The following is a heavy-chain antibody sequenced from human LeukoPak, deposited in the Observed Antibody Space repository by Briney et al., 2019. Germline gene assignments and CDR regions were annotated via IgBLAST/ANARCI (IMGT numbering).Heavy chain of an antibody. CDR1: GYTFTGYY. D-gene: IGHD1/OR15-1a*01. Sequence: ASVKVSCKASGYTFTGYYMHWVRQAPGQGLEWMGWINPNSGGTNYAQKFQGRVTMTRDTSISTAYMELSRLRSGDTAVYYCAKEPRWEQLHSFDIWGQGTTVTVSS. CDR2: INPNSGGT. CDR3: AKEPRWEQLHSFDI. J-gene: IGHJ3*02. V-gene: IGHV1-2*02.